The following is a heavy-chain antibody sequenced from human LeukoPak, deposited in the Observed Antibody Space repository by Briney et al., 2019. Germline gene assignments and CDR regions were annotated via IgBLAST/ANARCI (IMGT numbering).Heavy chain of an antibody. CDR3: TEDPNGDYIGAFDP. Sequence: GGSLRLSCAASGFSFSSFAMTWVRQAPGKGLEWVSSITGGHYATYNTDSVKGRFTISRDNAKNTLFLQMHSLGADDTAIYYCTEDPNGDYIGAFDPWGQGTLVTVSS. J-gene: IGHJ5*02. D-gene: IGHD4-17*01. CDR1: GFSFSSFA. CDR2: ITGGHYAT. V-gene: IGHV3-23*01.